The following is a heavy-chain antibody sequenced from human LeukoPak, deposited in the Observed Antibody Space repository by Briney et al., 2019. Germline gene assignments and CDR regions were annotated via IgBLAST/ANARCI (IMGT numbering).Heavy chain of an antibody. J-gene: IGHJ6*03. V-gene: IGHV1-8*03. CDR1: GYTFTSYD. D-gene: IGHD6-13*01. CDR2: MNPNSGNT. CDR3: ARVIWHSSSLLPFGYYYYMDV. Sequence: ASVKVSCKASGYTFTSYDINWVRQATGQGLEWMGWMNPNSGNTGYAQKFQGRVTITRNTSISTAYMELSSLRSEDTAVYYCARVIWHSSSLLPFGYYYYMDVWGKGATVTVSS.